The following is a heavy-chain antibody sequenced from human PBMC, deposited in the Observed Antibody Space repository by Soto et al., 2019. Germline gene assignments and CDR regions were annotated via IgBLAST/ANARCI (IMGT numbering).Heavy chain of an antibody. Sequence: EVQVVESGGGLVKPGGSLRLSCAASGFTFIDYSMHWVRKAAGKGLEWVSSISPSGSYIYYADSVKGRFTISRDNAKNALYLQMNSLRAEDRAVYYCASQTGYSYGPFHYWGQGFLVTVSS. V-gene: IGHV3-21*01. D-gene: IGHD5-18*01. CDR3: ASQTGYSYGPFHY. CDR1: GFTFIDYS. J-gene: IGHJ4*02. CDR2: ISPSGSYI.